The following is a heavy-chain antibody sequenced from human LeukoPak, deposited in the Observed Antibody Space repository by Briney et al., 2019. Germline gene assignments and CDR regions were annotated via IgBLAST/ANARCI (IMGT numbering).Heavy chain of an antibody. J-gene: IGHJ4*02. CDR2: INPNSGGT. CDR1: GGTFSSYA. CDR3: ARLGGERGGWQQLVLNPTPPYYFDY. V-gene: IGHV1-2*02. Sequence: GASVKVSCKASGGTFSSYAISWVRRAPGQGLEWMGWINPNSGGTNYAQKFQGRVTMTRDTSISTAYMELSRLRSDDTAVYYCARLGGERGGWQQLVLNPTPPYYFDYWGQGTLVTVSS. D-gene: IGHD6-13*01.